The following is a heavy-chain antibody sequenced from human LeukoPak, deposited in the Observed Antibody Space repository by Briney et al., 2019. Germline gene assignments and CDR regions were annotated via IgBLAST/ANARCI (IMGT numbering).Heavy chain of an antibody. Sequence: SVKVSFKDSGYTFTGYYMHWVGQAPAQGMEWMGWINPNSGGTNYAQKLQGRVTMTRDTSISTAYMELSRLRSDDTAVYYCARGADFAEWDYWGQGTLVTVSS. J-gene: IGHJ4*02. V-gene: IGHV1-2*02. CDR3: ARGADFAEWDY. D-gene: IGHD3-3*01. CDR2: INPNSGGT. CDR1: GYTFTGYY.